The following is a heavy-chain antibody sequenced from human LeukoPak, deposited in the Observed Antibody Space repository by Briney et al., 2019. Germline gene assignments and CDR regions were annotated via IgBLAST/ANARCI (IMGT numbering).Heavy chain of an antibody. D-gene: IGHD6-19*01. CDR3: ASLGEQWLVQYLHY. CDR2: IYHSGST. J-gene: IGHJ4*02. CDR1: GYSISSGYY. Sequence: RASETLSLTCTVSGYSISSGYYWGWIRQPPGKGLEWIGSIYHSGSTYYNPSLKSRVTISVDTSKNQFSLKLTSVTAADTAVYYCASLGEQWLVQYLHYWGQGTLVTVSS. V-gene: IGHV4-38-2*02.